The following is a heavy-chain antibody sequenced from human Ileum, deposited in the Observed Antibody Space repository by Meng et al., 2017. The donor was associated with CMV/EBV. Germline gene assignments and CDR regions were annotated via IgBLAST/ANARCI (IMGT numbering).Heavy chain of an antibody. CDR2: INHSGGT. CDR3: ARTRAAPATRNLDS. Sequence: AVYDESFSNYYWSWSRQPPGKGLEWIGEINHSGGTNYNPSLKSRVAISIDTSNNQFSLNLGSVTTADTAVYYCARTRAAPATRNLDSWGQGTLVTVSS. V-gene: IGHV4-34*01. CDR1: DESFSNYY. D-gene: IGHD2-15*01. J-gene: IGHJ4*02.